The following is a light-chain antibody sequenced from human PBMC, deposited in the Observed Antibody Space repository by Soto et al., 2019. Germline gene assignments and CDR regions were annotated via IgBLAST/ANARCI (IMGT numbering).Light chain of an antibody. CDR2: EVS. CDR3: SSYAGSNIWV. J-gene: IGLJ1*01. CDR1: SSDVGGYNY. Sequence: QSVLTQPPSAYGSPGQSVTISCTGTSSDVGGYNYVSWYQQHPGKAPKLMIYEVSKRPSGVPDRFSGSKSGNTASLTVSGLQAEDEADYYCSSYAGSNIWVFGTGTKVTVL. V-gene: IGLV2-8*01.